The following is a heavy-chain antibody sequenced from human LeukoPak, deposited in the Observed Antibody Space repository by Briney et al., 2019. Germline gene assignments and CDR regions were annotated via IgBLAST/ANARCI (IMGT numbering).Heavy chain of an antibody. CDR2: VSYDGSHK. V-gene: IGHV3-33*05. CDR1: GLTFSGCG. CDR3: AAREQNNYFDY. J-gene: IGHJ4*02. D-gene: IGHD1/OR15-1a*01. Sequence: PGGSLRLSCTASGLTFSGCGMHWVRQAPGKGLEWVALVSYDGSHKFYADSVKGRFTISRDNSKNTLYLQMNSLRAEDTAVYYCAAREQNNYFDYWGQGTLVTVSS.